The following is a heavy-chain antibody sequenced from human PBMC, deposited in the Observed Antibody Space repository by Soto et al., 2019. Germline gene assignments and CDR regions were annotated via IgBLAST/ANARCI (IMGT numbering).Heavy chain of an antibody. J-gene: IGHJ5*02. CDR2: ISSSSSYI. CDR1: GFTFSSYS. D-gene: IGHD3-22*01. CDR3: ARYEDDSSGSLPFDP. Sequence: GGSLRLSCAASGFTFSSYSMNWVRQAPGKGLEWVSSISSSSSYIYYADSVKGRFTISRDKAKNSLYLQMNSLRAEDTAVHYCARYEDDSSGSLPFDPWGQGTLVTVSS. V-gene: IGHV3-21*01.